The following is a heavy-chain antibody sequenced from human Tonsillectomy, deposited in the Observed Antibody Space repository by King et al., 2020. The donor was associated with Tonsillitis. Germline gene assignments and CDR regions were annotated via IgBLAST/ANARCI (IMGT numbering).Heavy chain of an antibody. J-gene: IGHJ4*02. CDR1: GFTFSSYW. V-gene: IGHV3-7*01. Sequence: EFQLVQSGGGLVQPGGSLRLSCAASGFTFSSYWMSWVRQAPGKGLEWVANIKQDGNEKYYVDSVKGRFTISRDNAKNSLYLQMNSLRAEDTAVYYCARDITGTAVAGSRMYYFDYWGQGTLVAVSS. CDR3: ARDITGTAVAGSRMYYFDY. D-gene: IGHD6-19*01. CDR2: IKQDGNEK.